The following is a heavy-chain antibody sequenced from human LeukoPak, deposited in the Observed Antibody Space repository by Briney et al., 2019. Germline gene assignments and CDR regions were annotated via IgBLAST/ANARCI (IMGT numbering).Heavy chain of an antibody. CDR3: ARETHCSSTSCYSFDY. V-gene: IGHV1-2*04. CDR2: INPNSGGT. D-gene: IGHD2-2*01. J-gene: IGHJ4*02. Sequence: GASVKVSCKASGYTFTSYYMHWVRQAPGQGLEWMGWINPNSGGTNYAQKFQGWVTMTRDTSISTAYMELSRLRSDDTAVYYCARETHCSSTSCYSFDYWGQGTLVTVSS. CDR1: GYTFTSYY.